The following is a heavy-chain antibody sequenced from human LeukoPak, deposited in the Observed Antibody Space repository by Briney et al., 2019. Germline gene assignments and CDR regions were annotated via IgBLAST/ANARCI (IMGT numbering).Heavy chain of an antibody. D-gene: IGHD2-2*01. V-gene: IGHV1-24*01. CDR1: GYTLTELS. J-gene: IGHJ6*04. CDR3: ATSIVVVPAATIIYSYGMDV. Sequence: ASVKVSCKVSGYTLTELSMHWVRQAPGKGLEWMGGFDPEDGETIYAQKFQGRVTMTEDTSTDTAYMELSSLRSEDTAVYYCATSIVVVPAATIIYSYGMDVGEKGTTVTVPS. CDR2: FDPEDGET.